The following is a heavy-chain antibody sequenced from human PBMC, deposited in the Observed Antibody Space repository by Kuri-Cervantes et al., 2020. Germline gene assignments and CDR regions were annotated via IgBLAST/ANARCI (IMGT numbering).Heavy chain of an antibody. J-gene: IGHJ6*02. CDR1: GFRFISYW. D-gene: IGHD3-10*01. CDR3: ARYYYGSGSYFFSPYYYYGMDV. Sequence: GESLKISCAASGFRFISYWMTWVRQAPGKGLEWVANIKQDGSEKYYVDSVKGRFTISRDNAKNSLYLQMNSLRAEDTAVYYCARYYYGSGSYFFSPYYYYGMDVWGQGTTVTVSS. CDR2: IKQDGSEK. V-gene: IGHV3-7*01.